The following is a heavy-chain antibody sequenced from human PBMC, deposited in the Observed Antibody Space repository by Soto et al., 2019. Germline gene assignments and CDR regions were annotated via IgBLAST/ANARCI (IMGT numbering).Heavy chain of an antibody. J-gene: IGHJ6*02. CDR2: VRSKVHGGTT. V-gene: IGHV3-49*04. Sequence: GGSLRLSCTTSGFSCGDYAVNWVRQAPGMGLEWVGFVRSKVHGGTTEYATSVKGRFSISRDDSKSVAYLQMNSLKTEDTAVYYCSRGDCSGSACYRYYYYGMDVWGQGT. CDR3: SRGDCSGSACYRYYYYGMDV. CDR1: GFSCGDYA. D-gene: IGHD2-15*01.